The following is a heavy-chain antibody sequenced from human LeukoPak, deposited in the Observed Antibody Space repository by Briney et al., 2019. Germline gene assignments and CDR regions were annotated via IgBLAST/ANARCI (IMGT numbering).Heavy chain of an antibody. D-gene: IGHD6-13*01. V-gene: IGHV4-4*07. CDR1: GDSISSYY. Sequence: SETLSLTCTVPGDSISSYYWSWIRQPAGKGLEWNGRIYTSGSTNYSPSLKRRVTMSVDTSKNQFCLKLSSVTAADTAVYYCARAQAGSRYMDVWGKGTTVTASS. CDR2: IYTSGST. CDR3: ARAQAGSRYMDV. J-gene: IGHJ6*03.